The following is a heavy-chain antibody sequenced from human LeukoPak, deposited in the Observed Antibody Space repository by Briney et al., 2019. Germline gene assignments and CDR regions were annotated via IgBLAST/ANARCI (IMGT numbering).Heavy chain of an antibody. Sequence: ASVKVSCKASGYTFTSYDINWVRQAPGQGLEWMGWINPNSGGTNYAQKFQGRVTMTRDTSISTAYMELSRLRSDDTAMYYCARAHTGYSSGWYRYWGQGTLVTVSS. CDR1: GYTFTSYD. V-gene: IGHV1-2*02. CDR2: INPNSGGT. D-gene: IGHD6-19*01. J-gene: IGHJ4*02. CDR3: ARAHTGYSSGWYRY.